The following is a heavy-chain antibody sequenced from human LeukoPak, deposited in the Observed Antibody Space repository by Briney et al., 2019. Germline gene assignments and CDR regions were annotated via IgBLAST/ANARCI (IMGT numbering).Heavy chain of an antibody. J-gene: IGHJ5*02. CDR1: GGSISSGGYS. CDR2: IYHSGST. D-gene: IGHD1-26*01. V-gene: IGHV4-30-2*01. Sequence: PSETLSLTCAVSGGSISSGGYSWSWIRQPPGKGLEWIGYIYHSGSTYYNPSLKSRVTISVDRSKNQFSLKLSSVTAADTAVYYCARWLFQLGFVDPWGQGTLVTVSS. CDR3: ARWLFQLGFVDP.